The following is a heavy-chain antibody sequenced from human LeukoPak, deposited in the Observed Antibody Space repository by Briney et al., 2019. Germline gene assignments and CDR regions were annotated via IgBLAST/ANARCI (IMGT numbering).Heavy chain of an antibody. CDR2: ISSSSSYI. Sequence: GGSLRLSCAASGFTFSSYSMNWVRQAPGKGLEWVSSISSSSSYIYYADSVKGRFTISRNNAKNSLYLQMNSLRAEDTAVYYCARDRFLEWLADFDYWGQGTLVTVSS. D-gene: IGHD3-3*01. V-gene: IGHV3-21*01. CDR1: GFTFSSYS. CDR3: ARDRFLEWLADFDY. J-gene: IGHJ4*02.